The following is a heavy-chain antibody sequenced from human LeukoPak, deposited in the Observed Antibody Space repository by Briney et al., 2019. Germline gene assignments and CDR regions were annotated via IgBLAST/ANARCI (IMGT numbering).Heavy chain of an antibody. CDR3: VKDATASPYFHWFDN. Sequence: GGSLRLSCAASGFTFSSYAMNWVRQAPGKGLEWVAGISSGDRTFHAESVKGRFTISRDKSKDTLYLQKNSLRAEDTAVYYCVKDATASPYFHWFDNWGQGTQVIVSS. J-gene: IGHJ4*02. V-gene: IGHV3-23*01. CDR2: ISSGDRT. D-gene: IGHD3-9*01. CDR1: GFTFSSYA.